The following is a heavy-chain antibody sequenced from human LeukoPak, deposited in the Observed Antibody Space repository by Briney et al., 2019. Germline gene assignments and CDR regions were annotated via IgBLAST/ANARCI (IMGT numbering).Heavy chain of an antibody. D-gene: IGHD3-10*01. CDR1: GFTFSNYA. CDR3: AKSIGASVNTIRGDLDD. J-gene: IGHJ4*02. Sequence: PGGSLRLSCAASGFTFSNYAMSWVRQAPGKGLEWVAVISGSGATTEYADSVRGRFSISRDNSKNTLYIEMTSLRAEDTAVYYCAKSIGASVNTIRGDLDDWGQGTLVTVSS. V-gene: IGHV3-23*01. CDR2: ISGSGATT.